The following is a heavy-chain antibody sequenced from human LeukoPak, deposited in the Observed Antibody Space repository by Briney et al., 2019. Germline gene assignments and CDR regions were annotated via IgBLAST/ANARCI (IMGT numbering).Heavy chain of an antibody. Sequence: GGSLRLSCAASGFTFSSYEMNWVRQAPGKGLEWVSYISSSGSTKYYADSVRGRFTISRDNARNSLYLQMNSLRAEDTAVYYCARDHGGVLVRGVIDYWGQGTLVTVSS. CDR3: ARDHGGVLVRGVIDY. CDR1: GFTFSSYE. CDR2: ISSSGSTK. V-gene: IGHV3-48*03. J-gene: IGHJ4*02. D-gene: IGHD3-10*01.